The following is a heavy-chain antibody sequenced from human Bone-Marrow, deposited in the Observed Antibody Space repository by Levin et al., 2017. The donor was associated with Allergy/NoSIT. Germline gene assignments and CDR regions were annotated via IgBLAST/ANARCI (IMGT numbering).Heavy chain of an antibody. CDR1: GGSLSSSSYY. Sequence: SETLSLTCTVSGGSLSSSSYYWGWIRQPPGKGLEWIGSIFYSGSTYYNASLESRATISLDTSNNQFSLKLSTVTAADTAVYFCARQPNKRVDSYHYGMDVWGQGTTVTVSS. CDR2: IFYSGST. V-gene: IGHV4-39*01. J-gene: IGHJ6*02. CDR3: ARQPNKRVDSYHYGMDV. D-gene: IGHD3-3*01.